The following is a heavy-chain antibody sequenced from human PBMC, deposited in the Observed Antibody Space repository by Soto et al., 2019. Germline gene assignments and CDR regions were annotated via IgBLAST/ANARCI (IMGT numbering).Heavy chain of an antibody. D-gene: IGHD4-4*01. Sequence: QVQLQESGPGLVKASETLSLTCAVSGGSITNNYWTWIRQPPGGGLEWIGYVYNSGSTNYNPSLKRRVTISEDTSKNQFSLRVNSMTAADTAVYYCARYRRTATDGYSLDDWGQGILVTVSS. CDR1: GGSITNNY. CDR2: VYNSGST. J-gene: IGHJ4*02. V-gene: IGHV4-59*01. CDR3: ARYRRTATDGYSLDD.